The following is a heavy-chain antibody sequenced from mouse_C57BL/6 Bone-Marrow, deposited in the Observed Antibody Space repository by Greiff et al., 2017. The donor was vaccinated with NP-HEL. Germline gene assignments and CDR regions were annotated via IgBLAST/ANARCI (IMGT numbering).Heavy chain of an antibody. CDR2: IRNKANGYTT. J-gene: IGHJ4*01. CDR3: ARSIYCDYADDPFYAMDY. D-gene: IGHD2-4*01. CDR1: GFTFTDYY. Sequence: EVMLVESGGGLVQPGGSLSLSCAASGFTFTDYYMSWVRQPPGKALEWLGFIRNKANGYTTEYSASVKGRFTISRDNSQSILYLQMNALRAEDRATYYCARSIYCDYADDPFYAMDYWGQGTSVTVSS. V-gene: IGHV7-3*01.